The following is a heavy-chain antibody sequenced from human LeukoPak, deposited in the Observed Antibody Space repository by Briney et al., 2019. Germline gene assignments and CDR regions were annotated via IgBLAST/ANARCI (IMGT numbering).Heavy chain of an antibody. CDR3: ARVTWQHLLLWFDS. J-gene: IGHJ5*01. Sequence: SQTLSLTCAISGDSVSNKTAARNWIRQSPSRGLEWLGRTYYRSKWYDDYAVSVKSRITINPDTSKNQFSLQLYSVTPEDTAVYYCARVTWQHLLLWFDSWGQGTLVTVSS. CDR2: TYYRSKWYD. V-gene: IGHV6-1*01. D-gene: IGHD6-13*01. CDR1: GDSVSNKTAA.